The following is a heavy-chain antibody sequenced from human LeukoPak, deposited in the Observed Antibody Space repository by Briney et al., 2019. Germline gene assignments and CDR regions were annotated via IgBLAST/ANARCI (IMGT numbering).Heavy chain of an antibody. V-gene: IGHV3-74*01. J-gene: IGHJ4*02. Sequence: GGSLRLSCAASGFTFSSHLMHWVRQAPGKGLVWVSRISSDGTYTNYADSVRGRFTISRDNSKNTLYLQMNSLRTDDTAVYYCARAFPYCSGGSCYSAPGYFDYWGQGTLVTVSS. CDR3: ARAFPYCSGGSCYSAPGYFDY. CDR2: ISSDGTYT. CDR1: GFTFSSHL. D-gene: IGHD2-15*01.